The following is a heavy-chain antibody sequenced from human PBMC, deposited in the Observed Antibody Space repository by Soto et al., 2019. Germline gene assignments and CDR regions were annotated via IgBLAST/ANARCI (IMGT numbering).Heavy chain of an antibody. J-gene: IGHJ5*02. CDR2: SYYGGST. D-gene: IGHD1-26*01. CDR3: ARQLPVGATSWFDP. Sequence: SETLSLTCSVSGGSINSDDSFWGWVRQSPGKGLEWIGSSYYGGSTFYNPSLKSRVTISLDTSKNQFSLRLTSVTAADTAIYYCARQLPVGATSWFDPWGQGTLVTVSS. V-gene: IGHV4-39*01. CDR1: GGSINSDDSF.